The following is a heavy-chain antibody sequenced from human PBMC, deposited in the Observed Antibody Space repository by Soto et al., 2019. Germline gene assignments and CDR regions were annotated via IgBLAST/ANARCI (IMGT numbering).Heavy chain of an antibody. CDR3: ARGFRGGDADWFDT. D-gene: IGHD2-21*02. V-gene: IGHV4-34*01. CDR1: CGSFSGYY. Sequence: SETLSLTCSFYCGSFSGYYLNLIRQPPGKGLEWIGEINHSGSTNYNPSLKSRVTISVDTSKNQFSLKLSSVTAADTAVYYCARGFRGGDADWFDTWGQGTQVTVSS. J-gene: IGHJ5*02. CDR2: INHSGST.